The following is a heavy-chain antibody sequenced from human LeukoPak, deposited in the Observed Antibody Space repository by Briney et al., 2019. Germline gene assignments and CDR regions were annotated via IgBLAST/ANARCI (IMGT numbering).Heavy chain of an antibody. V-gene: IGHV3-15*01. CDR3: ARGRFSGDADY. Sequence: GGSLRLSCAASGFTFSNAWMSWVRQAPGKGLEWVGRIKSKTDGGTTDYAAPVKGRFTISRDNSKNTLYLQMNSLRAEDTAVYYCARGRFSGDADYWGQGTLVTVSS. D-gene: IGHD2-15*01. CDR1: GFTFSNAW. J-gene: IGHJ4*02. CDR2: IKSKTDGGTT.